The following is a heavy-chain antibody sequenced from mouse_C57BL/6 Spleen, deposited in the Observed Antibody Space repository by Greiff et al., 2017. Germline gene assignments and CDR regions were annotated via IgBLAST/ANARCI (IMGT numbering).Heavy chain of an antibody. CDR1: GFTFSDYY. V-gene: IGHV5-16*01. D-gene: IGHD2-14*01. CDR3: AREGGYRGAMDY. CDR2: INYDGSST. Sequence: EVMLVESEGGLVQPGSSMKLSCTASGFTFSDYYMAWVRQVPEKGLEWVANINYDGSSTYYLDSLKSRFIISRDNAKNILYLQMSSLKSEDTATYYCAREGGYRGAMDYWGQGTSVTVSS. J-gene: IGHJ4*01.